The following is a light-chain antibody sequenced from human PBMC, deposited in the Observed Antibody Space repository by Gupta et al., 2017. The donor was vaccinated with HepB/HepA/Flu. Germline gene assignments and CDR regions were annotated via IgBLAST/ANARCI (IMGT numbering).Light chain of an antibody. J-gene: IGKJ1*01. CDR1: QSVSNN. Sequence: IVMTQSPATLSVSPGERATLSCRASQSVSNNLAWYQQKPGQAPRLLIYGASTRATGIPARFSGSGSGTEFTLTISSLQSEDFAVYYCQQYINWPPRTFGQGTKVEVK. CDR3: QQYINWPPRT. V-gene: IGKV3-15*01. CDR2: GAS.